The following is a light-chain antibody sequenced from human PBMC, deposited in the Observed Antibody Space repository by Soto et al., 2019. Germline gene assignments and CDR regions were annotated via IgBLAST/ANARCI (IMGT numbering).Light chain of an antibody. CDR2: GVS. CDR3: CSYAGVNTFYV. V-gene: IGLV2-23*02. CDR1: SSDVGSYNL. Sequence: QSVLTQPASVSGSPGQSITISCTGTSSDVGSYNLVSWYQQHPGKAPKLMIYGVSNRPSGVSDRFSGSKSGDTASLTISGLQAEDEADYYCCSYAGVNTFYVFGTGTKV. J-gene: IGLJ1*01.